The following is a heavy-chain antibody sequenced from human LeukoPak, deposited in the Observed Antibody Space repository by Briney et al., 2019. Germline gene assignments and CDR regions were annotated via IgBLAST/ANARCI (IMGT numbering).Heavy chain of an antibody. Sequence: SETLSLTCIVSGVSISSGDYYWGWIRRPPGKGLEWIGSIYYSGRTYYNTPLKSRVTISEDTSMNQFSLKLSFVTAADSAVYYCARHRTAINRYGPYDAFDIWGRGTMVTVSS. V-gene: IGHV4-39*01. CDR2: IYYSGRT. D-gene: IGHD5-18*01. CDR3: ARHRTAINRYGPYDAFDI. CDR1: GVSISSGDYY. J-gene: IGHJ3*02.